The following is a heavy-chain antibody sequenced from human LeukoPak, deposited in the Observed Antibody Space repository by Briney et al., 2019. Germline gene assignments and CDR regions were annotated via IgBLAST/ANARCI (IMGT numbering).Heavy chain of an antibody. CDR2: IWYDGSNE. CDR3: ARNAYNYGGFDY. Sequence: GGSQTLFCTASGFTFRTYGMVWVRQAPGKGLEWVAVIWYDGSNENYADSVKGRFTISRDNSKITLFLQMNSLRAEDTAVYYCARNAYNYGGFDYWGLGTLVTVSS. V-gene: IGHV3-33*01. D-gene: IGHD5-24*01. CDR1: GFTFRTYG. J-gene: IGHJ4*02.